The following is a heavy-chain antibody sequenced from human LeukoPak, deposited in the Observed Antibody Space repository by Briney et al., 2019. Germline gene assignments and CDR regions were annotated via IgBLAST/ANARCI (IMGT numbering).Heavy chain of an antibody. CDR2: FGRSGSDT. CDR3: AKGSLGSWYYFDY. CDR1: GFTFGTSA. V-gene: IGHV3-23*01. Sequence: PGGSLRLSWAASGFTFGTSAMSWVRQAPGKGPEWVSTFGRSGSDTYYSDSVKGRFTIFRDNSKNTLYLQMNSLRDEDTAVYYCAKGSLGSWYYFDYWGQGTLVTVSS. J-gene: IGHJ4*02. D-gene: IGHD6-13*01.